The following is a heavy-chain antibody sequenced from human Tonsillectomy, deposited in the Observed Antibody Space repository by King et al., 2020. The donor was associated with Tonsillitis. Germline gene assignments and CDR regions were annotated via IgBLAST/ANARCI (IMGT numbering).Heavy chain of an antibody. V-gene: IGHV3-53*01. CDR3: AREAYYDSSGYVLVRGGSFDL. Sequence: FQLVQSGGGLIQPGGSLRLSCEASGFTVDSHYMSWVRQAPGKGLELVSVIYSGGNTYSADSVKGRFIISTDNSENTLFLQMNSLKAEDTAVYYCAREAYYDSSGYVLVRGGSFDLWGRGTLVTVSS. D-gene: IGHD3-22*01. J-gene: IGHJ2*01. CDR2: IYSGGNT. CDR1: GFTVDSHY.